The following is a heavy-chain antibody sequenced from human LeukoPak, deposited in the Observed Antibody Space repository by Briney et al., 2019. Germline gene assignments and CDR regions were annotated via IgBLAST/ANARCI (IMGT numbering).Heavy chain of an antibody. D-gene: IGHD2-2*01. CDR1: RGAICSYY. J-gene: IGHJ5*02. V-gene: IGHV4-59*01. CDR3: ARGYCSSTSCHEDWFDP. Sequence: SETLSLTRTLSRGAICSYYWSCIRQRPGKGVERVGYIDYSGSTNYNPSLKSRVTIAVDTSKNQFSLKLSSVTAADTAVYYCARGYCSSTSCHEDWFDPWGQGTLVTVSS. CDR2: IDYSGST.